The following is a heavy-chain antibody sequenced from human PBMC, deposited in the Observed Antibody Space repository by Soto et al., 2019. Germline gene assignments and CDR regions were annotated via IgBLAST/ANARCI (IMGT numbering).Heavy chain of an antibody. D-gene: IGHD3-10*01. CDR3: ARGEKGYGSRFDY. Sequence: SVKVSCKASGGTFSSYAISWVRQAPGQGLEWMGGIIPIFGTANYAQKFQGRVTITADESTITAYMDLSSLRSEDTAVYYCARGEKGYGSRFDYWGQGTLVTVSS. J-gene: IGHJ4*02. CDR1: GGTFSSYA. CDR2: IIPIFGTA. V-gene: IGHV1-69*13.